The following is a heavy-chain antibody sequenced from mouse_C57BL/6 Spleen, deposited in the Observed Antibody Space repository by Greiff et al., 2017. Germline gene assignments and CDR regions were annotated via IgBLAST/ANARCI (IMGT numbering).Heavy chain of an antibody. D-gene: IGHD2-14*01. J-gene: IGHJ3*01. CDR2: IDPSDSET. Sequence: QVQLQQPGAELVRPGSSVKLSCKASGYTFTSYWMHWVKQRPIQGLEWIGNIDPSDSETHYNQKFKDKATLTVDKSSNTAYMQLSSLTSEDAEVYYCAREGIGQEFEYWGKGTLVTVSA. CDR1: GYTFTSYW. V-gene: IGHV1-52*01. CDR3: AREGIGQEFEY.